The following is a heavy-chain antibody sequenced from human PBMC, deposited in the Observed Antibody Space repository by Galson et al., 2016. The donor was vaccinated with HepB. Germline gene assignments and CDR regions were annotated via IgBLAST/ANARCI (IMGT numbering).Heavy chain of an antibody. J-gene: IGHJ4*02. CDR1: GGSISSHDW. V-gene: IGHV4-4*02. CDR2: IYHSGST. D-gene: IGHD2/OR15-2a*01. Sequence: LSLTCAVSGGSISSHDWWSWVRQPPGKGLEWIGEIYHSGSTNYNPSLKGRVTISVNAFKNQFSLKLTSVTAADPAVYYCARNGFYCLDYWGQGILVTVSS. CDR3: ARNGFYCLDY.